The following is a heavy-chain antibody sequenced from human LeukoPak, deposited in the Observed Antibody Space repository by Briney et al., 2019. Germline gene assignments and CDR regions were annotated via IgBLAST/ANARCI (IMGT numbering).Heavy chain of an antibody. J-gene: IGHJ4*02. CDR3: AKDSGAVTGTTSHFDY. Sequence: GGSLRLSCAASGFTFSDYYLSWIRQATGKGLEWVSAISGTGGSTYYADSVKGRFTVSRDNSKNTLYLQMNSLRAEDTAVYYCAKDSGAVTGTTSHFDYWGQGTLVTVSS. D-gene: IGHD1/OR15-1a*01. V-gene: IGHV3-23*01. CDR1: GFTFSDYY. CDR2: ISGTGGST.